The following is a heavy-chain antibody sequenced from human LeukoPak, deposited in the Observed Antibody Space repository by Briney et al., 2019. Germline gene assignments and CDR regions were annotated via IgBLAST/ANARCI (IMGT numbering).Heavy chain of an antibody. D-gene: IGHD2-15*01. CDR3: AKPAGYCSGGSCLDAFDI. V-gene: IGHV3-23*01. CDR2: ICGSCRST. Sequence: GGSLRLSCGASGFTFSSYAMRCVRQAPGKGLEWVSAICGSCRSTYYADSVKGRCAISRDNSKSTLYLQMNSLRAEDTAVYYCAKPAGYCSGGSCLDAFDIWGQGTMVTVSS. J-gene: IGHJ3*02. CDR1: GFTFSSYA.